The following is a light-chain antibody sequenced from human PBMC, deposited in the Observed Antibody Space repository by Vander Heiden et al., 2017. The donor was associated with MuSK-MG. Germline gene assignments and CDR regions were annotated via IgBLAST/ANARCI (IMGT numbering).Light chain of an antibody. CDR2: DNS. Sequence: QPVLTQPPSVYGAPGHRVTISVTGRSSSIGASYDVHWYQQHPGAAPKLLVYDNSNRPSGVPDRFSGSKSGTSASLAITGLQAEDEADYYCQTYDSSMGGSRVFGGGTKLTVL. V-gene: IGLV1-40*01. J-gene: IGLJ2*01. CDR1: SSSIGASYD. CDR3: QTYDSSMGGSRV.